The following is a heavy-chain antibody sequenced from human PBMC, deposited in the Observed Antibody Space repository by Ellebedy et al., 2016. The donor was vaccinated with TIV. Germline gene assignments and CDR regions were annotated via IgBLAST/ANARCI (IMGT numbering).Heavy chain of an antibody. CDR1: GFTFSDYY. CDR3: ARAGYSYGLPYYYYYGMDV. V-gene: IGHV3-11*06. Sequence: GESLKISXAASGFTFSDYYMSWIRQAPGKGLEWVSYISSSSSYTNYADSVKGRFTISRDNAKNSLYLQMNSLRAEDTAVYYCARAGYSYGLPYYYYYGMDVWGQGTTVTVSS. J-gene: IGHJ6*02. CDR2: ISSSSSYT. D-gene: IGHD5-18*01.